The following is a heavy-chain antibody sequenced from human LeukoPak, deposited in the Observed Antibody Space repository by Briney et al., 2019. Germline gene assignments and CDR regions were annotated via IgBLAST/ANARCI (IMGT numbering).Heavy chain of an antibody. CDR3: VRGRYCNSISCDYFDY. V-gene: IGHV3-7*01. CDR1: GFTSSSYW. J-gene: IGHJ4*02. CDR2: IKEDGSEK. Sequence: GGSPRLSCAASGFTSSSYWTSWVRQAPVKGQEWVVNIKEDGSEKYYVDSVKGGFTISRDTAKNSLYLQMNSLRAEDTAVYYCVRGRYCNSISCDYFDYWGQGTLVTVSS. D-gene: IGHD2-2*01.